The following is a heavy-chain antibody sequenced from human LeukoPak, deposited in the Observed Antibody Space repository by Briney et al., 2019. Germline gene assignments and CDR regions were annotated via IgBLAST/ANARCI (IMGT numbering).Heavy chain of an antibody. CDR1: GFTFSSYS. D-gene: IGHD6-19*01. CDR2: ISSSSTI. CDR3: ARDLTEKGIAVGGCFDY. Sequence: GGSLRLSCAASGFTFSSYSMNWVRQAPGKGLEWVSYISSSSTIYYADSVKGRFTISRDNAKNSLYLQMNSLRDEDTAVYYCARDLTEKGIAVGGCFDYWGQGTLVTVSS. V-gene: IGHV3-48*02. J-gene: IGHJ4*02.